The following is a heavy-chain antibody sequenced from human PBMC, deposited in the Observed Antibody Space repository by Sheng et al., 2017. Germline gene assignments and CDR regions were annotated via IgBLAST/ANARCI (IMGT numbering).Heavy chain of an antibody. Sequence: QVQLVQSGAEVKKPGSSVKVSCKASGGTFSSYAISWVRQAPGQGLEWMGGIIPIFGTANYAQKFQGRVTITTDESTSTAYMELSSLRSEDTAVYYCARSSSLLFNYGSGSYYMDVWGKGTTVTVSS. CDR1: GGTFSSYA. J-gene: IGHJ6*03. CDR3: ARSSSLLFNYGSGSYYMDV. V-gene: IGHV1-69*05. CDR2: IIPIFGTA. D-gene: IGHD3-10*01.